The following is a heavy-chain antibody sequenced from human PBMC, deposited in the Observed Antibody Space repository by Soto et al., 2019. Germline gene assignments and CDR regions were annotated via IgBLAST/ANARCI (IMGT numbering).Heavy chain of an antibody. CDR1: GFSLSTSGVG. V-gene: IGHV2-5*02. J-gene: IGHJ4*02. CDR3: ARHSLYCTNGVCFDPYFDY. CDR2: IYWDDDK. Sequence: QITLKESGPPLVKPTQTLTLTCTFSGFSLSTSGVGVGWIRQPPGKALEWLALIYWDDDKRYSPSLKSRLTITKDTSKNQVVLTMTNMDPVDTATYYCARHSLYCTNGVCFDPYFDYWGQGTLVTVSS. D-gene: IGHD2-8*01.